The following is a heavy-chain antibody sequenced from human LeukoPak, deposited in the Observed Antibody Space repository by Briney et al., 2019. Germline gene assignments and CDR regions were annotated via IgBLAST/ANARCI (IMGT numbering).Heavy chain of an antibody. Sequence: GESLNISCKASGYTFTHQCIGWVRQTSGSGLEWMEIIYPRDSETRYSPSFQGHVSISADTSINTAYLEWSRLEASDTAIYYCARHSDVIGAIWGQGTLVTVSS. J-gene: IGHJ4*02. D-gene: IGHD3-10*01. CDR3: ARHSDVIGAI. CDR1: GYTFTHQC. V-gene: IGHV5-51*01. CDR2: IYPRDSET.